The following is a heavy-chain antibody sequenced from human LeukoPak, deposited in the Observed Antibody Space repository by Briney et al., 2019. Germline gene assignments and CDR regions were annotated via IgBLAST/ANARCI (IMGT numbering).Heavy chain of an antibody. CDR3: ARVGSIAVAGCFDY. D-gene: IGHD6-19*01. J-gene: IGHJ4*02. V-gene: IGHV4-61*01. CDR2: IYYSGST. Sequence: PSETLSLTCTVSGVSVSSGSYYWSWIRQPPGKGLEWIGYIYYSGSTNYNPSLKSRVTISVDTSKNQFSLKLSSVTAADTAVYYCARVGSIAVAGCFDYWGQGTLVTVSS. CDR1: GVSVSSGSYY.